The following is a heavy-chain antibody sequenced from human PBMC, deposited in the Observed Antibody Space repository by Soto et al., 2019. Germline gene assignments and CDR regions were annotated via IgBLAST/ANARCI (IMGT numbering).Heavy chain of an antibody. CDR3: ARDRGVHCSSTSCYGVWFDP. CDR1: GGSISSGGYS. D-gene: IGHD2-2*01. Sequence: SETLSLTCAVSGGSISSGGYSWSWIRQPPGKGLEWIGYIYHSGSTDYNPSLKSRVTISVDRSKNQFSLKLSSVTAADTAVYYCARDRGVHCSSTSCYGVWFDPWGQGTLVTVSS. CDR2: IYHSGST. V-gene: IGHV4-30-2*01. J-gene: IGHJ5*02.